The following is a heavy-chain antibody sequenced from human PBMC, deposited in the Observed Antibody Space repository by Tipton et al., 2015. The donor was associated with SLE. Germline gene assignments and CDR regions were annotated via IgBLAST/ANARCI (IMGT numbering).Heavy chain of an antibody. Sequence: TLSLTCTVFGASLSSGDYFWSWIRQSAGKGLEWIGRIYTTGSTHYNPSLQSRVSMSVDTSKNQFSLKLSSVTAADTAVYYCARVQAYEGFDPWGQGTLVTVSS. J-gene: IGHJ5*02. CDR2: IYTTGST. CDR3: ARVQAYEGFDP. V-gene: IGHV4-61*02. CDR1: GASLSSGDYF. D-gene: IGHD3-16*01.